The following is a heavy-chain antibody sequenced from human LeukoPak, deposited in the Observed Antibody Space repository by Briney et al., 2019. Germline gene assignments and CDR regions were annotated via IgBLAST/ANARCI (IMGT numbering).Heavy chain of an antibody. Sequence: ASVKVSCKASGYTFTSYGISWVRQAPGQGLEWMGWISAYNGNTNYAQKLQGRVTMTTDTSTSTAYMELRSLRSDDTAVYYCARGGFVLMVYAGRHDYWGQGTLVTVSS. V-gene: IGHV1-18*01. J-gene: IGHJ4*02. D-gene: IGHD2-8*01. CDR2: ISAYNGNT. CDR3: ARGGFVLMVYAGRHDY. CDR1: GYTFTSYG.